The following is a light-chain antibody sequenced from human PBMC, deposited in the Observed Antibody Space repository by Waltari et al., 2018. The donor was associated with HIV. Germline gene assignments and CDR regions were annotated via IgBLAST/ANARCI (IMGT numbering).Light chain of an antibody. CDR3: ATWDDSLNAYVV. J-gene: IGLJ2*01. CDR1: SSNIGSNP. Sequence: QSVVTQPPSASGTPGQRVTISCSGSSSNIGSNPVNWYQQLPGTAPKLLIYSTKQRPSGVPDRFSGSKSGTSASLAISGLQSEDEADYYCATWDDSLNAYVVFGGGTKLTVL. V-gene: IGLV1-44*01. CDR2: STK.